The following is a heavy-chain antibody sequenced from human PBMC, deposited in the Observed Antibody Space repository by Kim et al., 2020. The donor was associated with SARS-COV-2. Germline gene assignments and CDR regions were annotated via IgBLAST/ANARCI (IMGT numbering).Heavy chain of an antibody. V-gene: IGHV4-59*01. CDR3: ARASTYYYGSGSAPFDP. CDR1: GGSISSYY. D-gene: IGHD3-10*01. CDR2: IYYSGST. J-gene: IGHJ5*02. Sequence: SETLSLTCTVSGGSISSYYWSWIRQPPGKGLVWIGYIYYSGSTNYNPSLKSRVTISVDTSKNQFSLKLSSVTAADTAVYYCARASTYYYGSGSAPFDPWGQGTLVTVSS.